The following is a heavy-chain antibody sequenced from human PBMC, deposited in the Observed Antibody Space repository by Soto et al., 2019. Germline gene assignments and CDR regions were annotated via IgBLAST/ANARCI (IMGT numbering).Heavy chain of an antibody. CDR2: ISKSGATT. CDR3: AKNQWGNASDI. D-gene: IGHD3-16*01. Sequence: EVQLLESGGGLVQPGGSLRLSCAASGFTFSNYDMTWVRQAPGKGLEWVSTISKSGATTYYADSVRGRFTISRDNSKSTLYLQMNSLRAEDTALYYCAKNQWGNASDIWGQGTMLTVSS. J-gene: IGHJ3*02. CDR1: GFTFSNYD. V-gene: IGHV3-23*01.